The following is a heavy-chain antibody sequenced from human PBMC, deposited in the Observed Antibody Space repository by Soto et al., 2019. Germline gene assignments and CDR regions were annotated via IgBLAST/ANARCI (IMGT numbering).Heavy chain of an antibody. J-gene: IGHJ4*02. V-gene: IGHV3-30*18. CDR2: ISYDGSNK. CDR3: AQVFWTLGWNHPHDY. Sequence: PGGSRRRSGAAAGFTFSSYGMHEVGQAPSKGLEWVAVISYDGSNKYYADSVKGRFTISRDNSKNTLYLQMNSLRAEDTAVYYCAQVFWTLGWNHPHDYWGQGTLVTVAS. D-gene: IGHD1-1*01. CDR1: GFTFSSYG.